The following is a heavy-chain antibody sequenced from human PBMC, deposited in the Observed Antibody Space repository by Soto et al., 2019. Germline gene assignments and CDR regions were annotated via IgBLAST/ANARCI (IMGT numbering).Heavy chain of an antibody. Sequence: PGESLKISCKGSGYSFTSYWIGWVRQMPGKGLEWMGIIYPGDSDTRYSPSFQGQVTISADKSISTAYLQWSSLKASDTAMYYCARFVGATLAPNSFDYWGQGTLVTVSS. CDR2: IYPGDSDT. D-gene: IGHD1-26*01. CDR3: ARFVGATLAPNSFDY. CDR1: GYSFTSYW. V-gene: IGHV5-51*01. J-gene: IGHJ4*02.